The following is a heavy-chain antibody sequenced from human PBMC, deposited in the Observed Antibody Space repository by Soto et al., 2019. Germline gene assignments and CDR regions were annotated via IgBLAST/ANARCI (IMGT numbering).Heavy chain of an antibody. D-gene: IGHD4-4*01. Sequence: GESLKISCKGSGYSFTSYWIGWVRQMPGKGLEWMGIIYPGDSDTRYSPSFQGQVTISADKSISTAYLQWSSLKASDTAMYYCARHRIPKYTVTTYYYYMDVWGKGTTVTVSS. CDR3: ARHRIPKYTVTTYYYYMDV. J-gene: IGHJ6*03. V-gene: IGHV5-51*01. CDR1: GYSFTSYW. CDR2: IYPGDSDT.